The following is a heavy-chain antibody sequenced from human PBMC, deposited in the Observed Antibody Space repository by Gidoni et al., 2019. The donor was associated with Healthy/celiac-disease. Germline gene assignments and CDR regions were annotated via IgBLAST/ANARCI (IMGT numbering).Heavy chain of an antibody. CDR3: ARESFPVNDFWSGYSPSYYYGMDV. CDR1: GYSISSGPY. Sequence: QVQRQESGPGLVKSSETLSLPRAVSGYSISSGPYWAWLRQPPGKGLEWMGRIYQSGSTYYNPTLKSRVTISVATSKNQFSLKLSSVTAADTAVYYCARESFPVNDFWSGYSPSYYYGMDVWGQGTTVTVSS. CDR2: IYQSGST. J-gene: IGHJ6*02. V-gene: IGHV4-38-2*02. D-gene: IGHD3-3*01.